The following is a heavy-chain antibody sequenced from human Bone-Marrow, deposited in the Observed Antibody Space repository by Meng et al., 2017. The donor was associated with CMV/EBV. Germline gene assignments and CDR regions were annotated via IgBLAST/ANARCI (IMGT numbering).Heavy chain of an antibody. CDR2: IYYSGST. CDR1: GDSIVSSDYY. Sequence: SETLSLTCIVSGDSIVSSDYYWGCIRQPPGKGLQWIGSIYYSGSTSYNPSLKSRVTMSLDTSKNQFSLNLTSVTAADAAVYFCARAKLPPRTYEFWNGYVDSWGQGMLVTVSS. V-gene: IGHV4-39*07. D-gene: IGHD3-3*01. CDR3: ARAKLPPRTYEFWNGYVDS. J-gene: IGHJ4*02.